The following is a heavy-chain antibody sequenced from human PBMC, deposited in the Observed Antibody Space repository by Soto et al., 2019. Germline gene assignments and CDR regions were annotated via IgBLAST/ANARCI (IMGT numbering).Heavy chain of an antibody. CDR3: ARAPAYYDYVWGSYRPPGRRDAFDI. J-gene: IGHJ3*02. CDR1: GGSFSGYY. D-gene: IGHD3-16*02. Sequence: KSSETLSLTCAVYGGSFSGYYWSWIRQPPGKGLEWIGEINHSGSTNYNPSLKSRVTISVDTSKNQFSLKLSSVTAADTAVYYCARAPAYYDYVWGSYRPPGRRDAFDIWGQGTMVTVSS. CDR2: INHSGST. V-gene: IGHV4-34*01.